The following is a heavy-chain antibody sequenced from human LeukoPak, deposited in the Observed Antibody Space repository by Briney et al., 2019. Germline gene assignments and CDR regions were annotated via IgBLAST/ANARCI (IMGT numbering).Heavy chain of an antibody. Sequence: QTGGSLRLSCVVSGFTFSSYSMSWVRQAPGKGLEWVAVIWYDGSNKYYADSVKGRFTISRDNSKNTLYLQMNSLRAEDTAVYYCARDSRDTQFEYWGQGTLVTVSS. D-gene: IGHD2-21*02. CDR2: IWYDGSNK. J-gene: IGHJ4*02. V-gene: IGHV3-33*08. CDR1: GFTFSSYS. CDR3: ARDSRDTQFEY.